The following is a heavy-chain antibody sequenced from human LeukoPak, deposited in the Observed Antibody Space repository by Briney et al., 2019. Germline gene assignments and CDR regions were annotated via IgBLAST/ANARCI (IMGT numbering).Heavy chain of an antibody. Sequence: SGPTLVKPTQPLTLTYTFSGFSLSTSGVGVGWIRQPPGKALEWLALIYWDDDKRYSPSLKSRLTITKDTSKNQVVLTMTNMDPVDTATYYCAHLKLGYGYWDYWGQGTLVTVSS. CDR1: GFSLSTSGVG. V-gene: IGHV2-5*02. CDR2: IYWDDDK. CDR3: AHLKLGYGYWDY. J-gene: IGHJ4*02. D-gene: IGHD5-18*01.